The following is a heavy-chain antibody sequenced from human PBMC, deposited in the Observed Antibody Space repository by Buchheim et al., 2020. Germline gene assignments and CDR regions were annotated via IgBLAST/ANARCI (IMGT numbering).Heavy chain of an antibody. Sequence: EVQLVESGGGLVQPGRSLRLSCTASGFTLGDHAVSWFRQAPGKGLEWVGFIRTRPYGGTADYAASVKGRFTISRDDANNVTSLHMNYLQDDDTAVYYCNRGGLWSGPYYFDFWGQGTL. J-gene: IGHJ4*02. CDR1: GFTLGDHA. CDR2: IRTRPYGGTA. V-gene: IGHV3-49*03. CDR3: NRGGLWSGPYYFDF. D-gene: IGHD2-8*02.